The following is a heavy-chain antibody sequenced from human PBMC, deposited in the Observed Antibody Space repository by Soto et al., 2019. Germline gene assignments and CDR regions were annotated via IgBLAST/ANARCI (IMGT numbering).Heavy chain of an antibody. D-gene: IGHD5-12*01. CDR1: GYSFTSYW. J-gene: IGHJ6*02. CDR2: IYPGDSDT. CDR3: ERQRGRYDESYGMDV. Sequence: GESMKISCKGSGYSFTSYWIGRVRQMPGKGLEWMGIIYPGDSDTRYSPSFQGQVTISADKSISTAYLQWSSLKASDTAMYYCERQRGRYDESYGMDVWGQGTTVNVSS. V-gene: IGHV5-51*01.